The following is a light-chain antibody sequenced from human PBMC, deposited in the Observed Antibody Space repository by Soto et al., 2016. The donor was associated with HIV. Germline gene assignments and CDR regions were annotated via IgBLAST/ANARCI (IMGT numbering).Light chain of an antibody. CDR1: NVGSKS. CDR2: DDT. J-gene: IGLJ2*01. CDR3: QVWDSTSDHVV. Sequence: SYVLTQPTSLSVAPRKTARITCGGNNVGSKSVHWYQQKPGQAPVLVVYDDTDRPSGIPETFSGSNSANTATLTISRVEAGDEADYYCQVWDSTSDHVVFGGGTKLTVL. V-gene: IGLV3-21*03.